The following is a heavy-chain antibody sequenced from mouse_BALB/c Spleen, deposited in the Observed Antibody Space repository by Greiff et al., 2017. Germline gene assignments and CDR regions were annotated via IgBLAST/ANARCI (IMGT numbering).Heavy chain of an antibody. V-gene: IGHV1-69*01. J-gene: IGHJ1*01. CDR2: IDTSDSYT. Sequence: QVQLQQPGAELVMPGASVKMSCKASGYTFTDYWMHWVKQRPGQGLEWIGAIDTSDSYTSYNQKFKGKATLTVDESSSTAYMQLSSLTSDDSAVYYCARGDGYWYFDVWGAGTTVTVSS. CDR3: ARGDGYWYFDV. CDR1: GYTFTDYW. D-gene: IGHD2-3*01.